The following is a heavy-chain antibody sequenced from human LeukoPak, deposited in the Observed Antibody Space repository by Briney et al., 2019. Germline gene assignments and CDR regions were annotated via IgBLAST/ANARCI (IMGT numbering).Heavy chain of an antibody. CDR1: GASVSSGSSY. Sequence: SETLSLTCTVSGASVSSGSSYWTRIRQPPGKGLEWIGDIYYSGSTHYNPSLKSRVTLSVDRSKNQFSLKLTSVTAADTAVYYCANRGSIADWYFDLWGRGTLVTVSS. CDR2: IYYSGST. D-gene: IGHD6-6*01. J-gene: IGHJ2*01. V-gene: IGHV4-61*01. CDR3: ANRGSIADWYFDL.